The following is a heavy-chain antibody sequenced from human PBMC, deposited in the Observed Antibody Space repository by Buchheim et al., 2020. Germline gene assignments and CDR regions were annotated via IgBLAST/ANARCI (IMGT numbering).Heavy chain of an antibody. D-gene: IGHD5-24*01. CDR2: ISDSGDRT. Sequence: EVQLLESGGGLVQPGGSLRLSCAASGFTFSTYAMSWVRQAPGKGLEWVSGISDSGDRTYYVGSVKGRVTISRDNSKNTLFLQMSSLRAEDTAVYYCAKDATIGGSYLFDSWGQGT. CDR3: AKDATIGGSYLFDS. V-gene: IGHV3-23*01. J-gene: IGHJ4*02. CDR1: GFTFSTYA.